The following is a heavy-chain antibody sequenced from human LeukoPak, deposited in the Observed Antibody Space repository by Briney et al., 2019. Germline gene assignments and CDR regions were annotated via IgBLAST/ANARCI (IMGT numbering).Heavy chain of an antibody. V-gene: IGHV4-59*01. CDR2: IYYSGST. J-gene: IGHJ6*03. Sequence: SETLSLTCTVSGGSISSYYWSWIRQPPGKGLEWIGYIYYSGSTNYNPSLKSRVTISVDTSKNQFSLKLSSVTAADTAVYYCAREGVMVRGVISNYYYYMDVWGKGTTVTVSS. D-gene: IGHD3-10*01. CDR3: AREGVMVRGVISNYYYYMDV. CDR1: GGSISSYY.